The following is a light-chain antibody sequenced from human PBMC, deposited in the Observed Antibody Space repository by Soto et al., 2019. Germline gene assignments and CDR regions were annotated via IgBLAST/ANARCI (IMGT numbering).Light chain of an antibody. CDR1: HIVTSD. J-gene: IGKJ5*01. CDR2: DAS. V-gene: IGKV3D-15*01. CDR3: QQYTTLLRAT. Sequence: DIVMTKYKGTLSVSPGETFSLSCMASHIVTSDLAWYQHKPGQTPRLLIYDASNRATGIPARFSGSGSGTEFNLTISSLQSEDFGIYYCQQYTTLLRATFGGGGLLEIK.